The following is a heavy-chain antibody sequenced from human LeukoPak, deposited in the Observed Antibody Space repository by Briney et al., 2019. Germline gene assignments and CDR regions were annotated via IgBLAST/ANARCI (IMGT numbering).Heavy chain of an antibody. CDR2: VYYSGSP. D-gene: IGHD3-22*01. Sequence: MASETLSLTCTVSGGSISSYFWSWIRQPPGMGLEWSGYVYYSGSPNYNPSLKSRVTISVDTSKNQFSLRLRSVTAADTAVYYCARVFDDYYDSSADPHLWFDPWGQGTLVTVSS. J-gene: IGHJ5*02. CDR1: GGSISSYF. V-gene: IGHV4-59*01. CDR3: ARVFDDYYDSSADPHLWFDP.